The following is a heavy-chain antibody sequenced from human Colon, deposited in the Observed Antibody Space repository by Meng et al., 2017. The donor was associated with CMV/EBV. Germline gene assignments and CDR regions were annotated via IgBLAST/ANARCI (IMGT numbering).Heavy chain of an antibody. CDR2: MNPNSGNT. V-gene: IGHV1-8*03. CDR1: GYTFTSYD. Sequence: ASVKVSCKASGYTFTSYDINWVRQATGQGLEWMGWMNPNSGNTGYAQKFQGRVTITRNTSISTAYMELSSLRSEDTAVYYCARISGSLWYFDYWGQGTLVTVSS. CDR3: ARISGSLWYFDY. J-gene: IGHJ4*02. D-gene: IGHD1-26*01.